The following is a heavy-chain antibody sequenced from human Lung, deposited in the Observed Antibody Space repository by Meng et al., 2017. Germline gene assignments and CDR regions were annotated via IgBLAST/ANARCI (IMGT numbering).Heavy chain of an antibody. Sequence: EVQLLESGGGLLQPGWSLRLSFSASGFTFSNYAMSWVRQAPEKGLEWVSATAATDGGAYHAASVRGRFTISRDNSKNTLSLQMNSLRADDTAIYYCARGTRVSCTGVICYPFDFWGQGTLVTVSS. V-gene: IGHV3-23*01. CDR3: ARGTRVSCTGVICYPFDF. CDR1: GFTFSNYA. D-gene: IGHD2-8*02. J-gene: IGHJ4*02. CDR2: TAATDGGA.